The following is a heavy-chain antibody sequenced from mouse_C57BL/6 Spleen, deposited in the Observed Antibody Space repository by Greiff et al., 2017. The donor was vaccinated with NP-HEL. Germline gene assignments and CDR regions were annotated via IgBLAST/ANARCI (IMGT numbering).Heavy chain of an antibody. CDR3: VRQVVATLWDAMDY. D-gene: IGHD1-1*01. Sequence: EVKLVESGGGLVQPKGSLKLSCAASGFSFNTYAMNWVRQAPGKGLEWVARIRSKSNNYATYYADSVKDRFTISRDDSESMLYLQMNNLKTEDTAMYYCVRQVVATLWDAMDYWGQGTSVTVSS. CDR2: IRSKSNNYAT. J-gene: IGHJ4*01. V-gene: IGHV10-1*01. CDR1: GFSFNTYA.